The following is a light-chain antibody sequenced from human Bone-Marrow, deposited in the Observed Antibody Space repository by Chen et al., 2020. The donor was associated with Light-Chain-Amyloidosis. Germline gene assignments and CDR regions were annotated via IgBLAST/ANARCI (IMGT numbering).Light chain of an antibody. Sequence: SYELTQPPSVSVSPGQTARITCSGDDLPTKYAYWYQQKPGQAPGLLIHRATERSSGFSARLSGSSSGTTATLTISGVQAEDEAYYHCQSADSSGTYEVIFGGGTKLTVL. CDR2: RAT. V-gene: IGLV3-25*03. J-gene: IGLJ2*01. CDR1: DLPTKY. CDR3: QSADSSGTYEVI.